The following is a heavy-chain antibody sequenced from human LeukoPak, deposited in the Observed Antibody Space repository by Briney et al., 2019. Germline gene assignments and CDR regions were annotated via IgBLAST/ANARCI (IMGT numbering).Heavy chain of an antibody. Sequence: PGESLQISCQGSGYSLTSYWIGWVRQMPGKGLEWMGIIYPGDSDTRYSPSFQGQVTISADKSISTAYLQWSSLKASDTAMYYCARPSKAGYSSSWFYSYGMDVWGQGTTVTVSS. D-gene: IGHD6-13*01. J-gene: IGHJ6*02. CDR2: IYPGDSDT. CDR1: GYSLTSYW. V-gene: IGHV5-51*01. CDR3: ARPSKAGYSSSWFYSYGMDV.